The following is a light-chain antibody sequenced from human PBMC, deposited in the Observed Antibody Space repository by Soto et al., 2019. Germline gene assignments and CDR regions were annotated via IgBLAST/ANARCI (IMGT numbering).Light chain of an antibody. CDR3: CSYAGSYPFV. Sequence: QSVLTQPRSVSGSPGQSVTISCTGTSSDVGGYNYVSWYQHHPGKAPKLMIYDVDKRPSGVPGRFYGSKSGNTASLTISGLQAEDEDDYYCCSYAGSYPFVFGTGTRSPS. J-gene: IGLJ1*01. CDR1: SSDVGGYNY. CDR2: DVD. V-gene: IGLV2-11*01.